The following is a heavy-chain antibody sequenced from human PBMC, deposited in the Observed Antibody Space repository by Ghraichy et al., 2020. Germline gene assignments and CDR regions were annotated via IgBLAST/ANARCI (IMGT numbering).Heavy chain of an antibody. CDR1: GFTLSNYW. CDR2: IKSDGSSR. J-gene: IGHJ4*02. V-gene: IGHV3-74*01. CDR3: AREYCSGGRCFFGTGGSHFDC. D-gene: IGHD2-15*01. Sequence: GGSLRLSCAASGFTLSNYWMHWVRQAPGKGLVWVSRIKSDGSSRIYADSVKGRFTISRDNAKNTLYLHMNSLRAEDTADYYCAREYCSGGRCFFGTGGSHFDCRGKGTPVTVAS.